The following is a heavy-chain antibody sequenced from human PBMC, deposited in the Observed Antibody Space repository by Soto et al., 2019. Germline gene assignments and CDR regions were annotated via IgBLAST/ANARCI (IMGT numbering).Heavy chain of an antibody. CDR1: GGSFSGYY. CDR2: INHSGST. CDR3: ARGRGITIFGVVIKPIYYYYYMDV. D-gene: IGHD3-3*01. V-gene: IGHV4-34*01. Sequence: QVQLQQWGAGLLKPSETLSLTCAVYGGSFSGYYWSWIRQPPGKGLEWLGEINHSGSTNYNPSLKSLVTISVDTSKNQFSLKLSSVTAADTAVYYCARGRGITIFGVVIKPIYYYYYMDVWGKVTTVTVSS. J-gene: IGHJ6*03.